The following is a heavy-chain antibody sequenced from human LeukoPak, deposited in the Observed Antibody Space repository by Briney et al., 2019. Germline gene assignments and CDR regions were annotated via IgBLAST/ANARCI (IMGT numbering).Heavy chain of an antibody. CDR1: GFTFSSYW. J-gene: IGHJ4*02. CDR3: ARGLYSVGATMTY. V-gene: IGHV3-74*01. CDR2: INSDGSST. Sequence: GGSLRLSCAASGFTFSSYWMHWVRQAPGKGLVWVSRINSDGSSTSYADSVKGRFTISRDNAKNTLYLQMNSLKAEDTAVYYCARGLYSVGATMTYWGQGTLVTVSS. D-gene: IGHD1-26*01.